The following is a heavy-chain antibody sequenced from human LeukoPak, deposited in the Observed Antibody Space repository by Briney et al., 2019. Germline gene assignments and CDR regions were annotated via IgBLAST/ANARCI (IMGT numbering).Heavy chain of an antibody. Sequence: YWIGWVRQMPGKGLEWIGYIYYSGSTYYNPSLKSRVTISVDTSKNQFSLKLSSVTAADTAVYYCARAGIAARGNFDYWGQGTLVTVSS. CDR3: ARAGIAARGNFDY. D-gene: IGHD6-6*01. CDR1: Y. CDR2: IYYSGST. V-gene: IGHV4-31*02. J-gene: IGHJ4*02.